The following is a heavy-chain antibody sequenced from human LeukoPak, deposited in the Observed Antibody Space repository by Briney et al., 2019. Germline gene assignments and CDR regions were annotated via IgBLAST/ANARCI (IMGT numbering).Heavy chain of an antibody. V-gene: IGHV4-38-2*02. CDR1: GYSISSGYY. CDR3: ARVGGSAYPSTGVDF. D-gene: IGHD3-16*01. J-gene: IGHJ4*02. Sequence: PSETLSLTCTVSGYSISSGYYWGWIRQPPGKGLEWIGSIYHSGVTDYNPSLKSRVTISVDTSKNQFSLKLSSVTAADTAVYNCARVGGSAYPSTGVDFWGQGTLVTGSS. CDR2: IYHSGVT.